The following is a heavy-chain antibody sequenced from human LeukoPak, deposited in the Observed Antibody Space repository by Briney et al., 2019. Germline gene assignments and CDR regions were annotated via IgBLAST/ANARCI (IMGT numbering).Heavy chain of an antibody. CDR3: ARARRYSSSWFPANWFDP. J-gene: IGHJ5*02. CDR1: GGSFSGYY. CDR2: INHSGST. V-gene: IGHV4-34*01. Sequence: SETLSLTCAVYGGSFSGYYWSWIRHPPGKGLEWIGEINHSGSTNYNPSLKSRVTISVDTSKNQFSLKLSSVTAADTAVYYCARARRYSSSWFPANWFDPWGQGTLVTVSS. D-gene: IGHD6-13*01.